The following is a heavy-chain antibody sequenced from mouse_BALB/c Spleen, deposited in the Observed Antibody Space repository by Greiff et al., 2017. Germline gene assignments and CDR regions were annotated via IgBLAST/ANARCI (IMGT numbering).Heavy chain of an antibody. D-gene: IGHD1-1*01. Sequence: EVKVVESGGGLVKPGGSLKLSCAASGFTFSSYAMSWVRQTPEKRLEWVASISSGGSTYYPDSVKGRFTISRDNARNILYLQMSSLRSEDTAMYYCARGYGSSDYYAMDYWGQGTSVTVSS. CDR3: ARGYGSSDYYAMDY. J-gene: IGHJ4*01. CDR2: ISSGGST. CDR1: GFTFSSYA. V-gene: IGHV5-6-5*01.